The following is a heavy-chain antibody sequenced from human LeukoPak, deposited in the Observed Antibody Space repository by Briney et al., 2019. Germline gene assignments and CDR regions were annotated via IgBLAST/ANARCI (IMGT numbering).Heavy chain of an antibody. D-gene: IGHD3-9*01. Sequence: ASVKVSCKASGYTFTSYDINWVRQATGQGLEWMGWMNPNSGNTGYAQKFQGRVTMTRNTSISTAYMELSSLRSEDTAVYYCARGDYDILTGYYNYPPYYYGMDVWGQGTTVTVSS. CDR2: MNPNSGNT. J-gene: IGHJ6*02. CDR3: ARGDYDILTGYYNYPPYYYGMDV. V-gene: IGHV1-8*01. CDR1: GYTFTSYD.